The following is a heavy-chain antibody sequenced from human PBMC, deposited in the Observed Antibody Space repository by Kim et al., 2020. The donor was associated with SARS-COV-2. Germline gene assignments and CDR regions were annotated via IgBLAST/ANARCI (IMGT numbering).Heavy chain of an antibody. CDR3: ARDLSPPNTYYYYGMDV. J-gene: IGHJ6*02. V-gene: IGHV3-11*05. Sequence: SVKGRFNISRDNAKNSLYLQMNSLRAEGTAVYYCARDLSPPNTYYYYGMDVWGQGTTVTVSS.